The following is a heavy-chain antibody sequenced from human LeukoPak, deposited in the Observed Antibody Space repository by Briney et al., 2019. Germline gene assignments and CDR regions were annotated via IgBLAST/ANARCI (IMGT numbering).Heavy chain of an antibody. CDR1: AGSTSSSDHY. Sequence: SETLSLTCTVSAGSTSSSDHYWDWVRQPPGKGLEWIGSITDIDRTYYNPSLNSRVTISVDTSKNHISLTLNSVTAADTAVYYCARRSSNPVGAIDYWGPGTPVTVSS. CDR2: ITDIDRT. CDR3: ARRSSNPVGAIDY. V-gene: IGHV4-39*02. D-gene: IGHD1-26*01. J-gene: IGHJ4*02.